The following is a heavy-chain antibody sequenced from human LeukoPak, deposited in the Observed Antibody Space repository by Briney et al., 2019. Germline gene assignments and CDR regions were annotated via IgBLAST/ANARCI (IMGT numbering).Heavy chain of an antibody. Sequence: ASVKVSCKACGYTFTGYYMHWVRQAPGQGLEWMGWINPNSGGTNYAQKFQGRVTMTSDTSISTAYMELSRLRSDDTDVYYCARDRCYDFWCDLLYYFDYWGQGTLVTVSS. V-gene: IGHV1-2*02. D-gene: IGHD3-3*01. CDR2: INPNSGGT. J-gene: IGHJ4*02. CDR3: ARDRCYDFWCDLLYYFDY. CDR1: GYTFTGYY.